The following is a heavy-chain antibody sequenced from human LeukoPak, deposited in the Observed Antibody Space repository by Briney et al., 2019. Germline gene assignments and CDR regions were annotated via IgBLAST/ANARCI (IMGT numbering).Heavy chain of an antibody. D-gene: IGHD3-10*01. CDR3: ARVYSWFGDTPIDY. CDR2: IDYSGST. CDR1: GGSISSHY. Sequence: PSETLSLTCTVSGGSISSHYWSWIRQPPGKGLEWIGYIDYSGSTNYNPSLKSRVTISVDTSKNQFSLKLSSVTAADTAVYSCARVYSWFGDTPIDYWGQGTLVTVSS. V-gene: IGHV4-59*11. J-gene: IGHJ4*02.